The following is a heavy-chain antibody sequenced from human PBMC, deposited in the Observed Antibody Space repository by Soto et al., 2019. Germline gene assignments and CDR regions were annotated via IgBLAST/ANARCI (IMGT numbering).Heavy chain of an antibody. CDR1: GYTFTSYY. V-gene: IGHV1-46*01. D-gene: IGHD3-3*01. J-gene: IGHJ6*02. Sequence: ASVKVSCKASGYTFTSYYMHWVRQAPGQGLEWMGIINPSGGSTSYAQKFQGRVTMTRDTSASTVYMELSSLRSEDTAVYYCARDQNPPYYDFWSGYYSAGMDVWGQGTTVTVSS. CDR3: ARDQNPPYYDFWSGYYSAGMDV. CDR2: INPSGGST.